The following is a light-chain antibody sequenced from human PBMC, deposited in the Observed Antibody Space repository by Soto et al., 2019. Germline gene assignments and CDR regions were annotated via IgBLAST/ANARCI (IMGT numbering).Light chain of an antibody. V-gene: IGKV1-39*01. J-gene: IGKJ4*01. CDR2: EAS. CDR1: QNINSY. Sequence: DIQMTQSPSSLSASVGDRVTITCRASQNINSYLDWYQQKLGEAPKLLIYEASSLQSGVPSRFSGSGSGADFTLTISSLQPEDFATYYCQQSSSSPLTFGGGTKVEI. CDR3: QQSSSSPLT.